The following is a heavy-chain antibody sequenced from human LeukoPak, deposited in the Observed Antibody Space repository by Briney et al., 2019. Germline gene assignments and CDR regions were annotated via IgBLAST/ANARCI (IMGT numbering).Heavy chain of an antibody. V-gene: IGHV4-39*01. CDR3: ARRGQYCSSTICYPFDY. D-gene: IGHD2-2*01. CDR2: IYYSGST. CDR1: GGSISSSSYY. J-gene: IGHJ4*02. Sequence: PSETLSLTCTVSGGSISSSSYYWGWIRQPPGKGREWIGSIYYSGSTYYNPSLKSRVTISVDTSKNQFSLKLCSVTAADTAVYYCARRGQYCSSTICYPFDYWGQGTLVTVSS.